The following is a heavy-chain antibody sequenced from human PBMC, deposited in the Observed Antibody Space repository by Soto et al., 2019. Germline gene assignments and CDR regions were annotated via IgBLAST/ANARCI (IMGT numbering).Heavy chain of an antibody. CDR2: IKSKTDGGTT. J-gene: IGHJ4*02. CDR1: GFTFSNAW. D-gene: IGHD3-10*01. CDR3: TTAVLSFGELFDY. V-gene: IGHV3-15*01. Sequence: LSCAASGFTFSNAWMSWVRQAPGKGLEWVGRIKSKTDGGTTDYAAPVKGRFTISRDDSKNTLYLQMNSLKTEDTAVYYCTTAVLSFGELFDYWGQGTLVTVSS.